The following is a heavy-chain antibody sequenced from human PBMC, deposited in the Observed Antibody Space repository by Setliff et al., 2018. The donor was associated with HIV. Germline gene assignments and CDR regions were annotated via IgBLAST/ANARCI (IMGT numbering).Heavy chain of an antibody. D-gene: IGHD6-19*01. J-gene: IGHJ5*02. V-gene: IGHV1-3*01. CDR3: ARDSESYRSGWYLGAHWFDP. Sequence: ASVKVSCKTSGYSFTNYAIHWVRQAPGQRLEWMGWINGGNGKTEYSQNYQGRVTITRDTSASTDYMELSSLRSEDTAVYYCARDSESYRSGWYLGAHWFDPWGQGTLVTVS. CDR1: GYSFTNYA. CDR2: INGGNGKT.